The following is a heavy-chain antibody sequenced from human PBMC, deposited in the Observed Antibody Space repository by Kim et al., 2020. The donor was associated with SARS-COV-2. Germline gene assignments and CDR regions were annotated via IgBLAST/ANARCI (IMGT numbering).Heavy chain of an antibody. Sequence: SETLSLTCNVSGGSINTYYWTWIRQPPGKGLEWIGSIYYSGSANYNPSLKGRVSISVDTSENRISLHLNSVTAADTAVYYCSRGGDSGSSFQHWGRGIL. CDR2: IYYSGSA. CDR3: SRGGDSGSSFQH. V-gene: IGHV4-59*13. J-gene: IGHJ1*01. CDR1: GGSINTYY. D-gene: IGHD3-10*01.